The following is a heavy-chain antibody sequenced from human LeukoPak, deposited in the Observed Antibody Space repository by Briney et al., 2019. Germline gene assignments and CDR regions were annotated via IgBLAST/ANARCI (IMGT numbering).Heavy chain of an antibody. J-gene: IGHJ4*02. CDR2: INHSGST. CDR3: ARGQSPFVSSSPYFDY. Sequence: SETLSLTCAVYGGSFSGYYWSWIRQPPGKGLEWIGEINHSGSTNYNPSLKSRVTISVDTSKNQFSLKLSSVTAADTAVYYCARGQSPFVSSSPYFDYWGQGTLVTVSS. D-gene: IGHD6-6*01. V-gene: IGHV4-34*01. CDR1: GGSFSGYY.